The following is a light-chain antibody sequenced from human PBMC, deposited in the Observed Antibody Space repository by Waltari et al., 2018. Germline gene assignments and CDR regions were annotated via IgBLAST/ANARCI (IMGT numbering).Light chain of an antibody. Sequence: EIVLTQSLGTLSLSPGARATLSCRASQSVSGNSLAWYQHKLGQAPRLLIYGASSWATGIPDRFTGSGSGTDFTLTISSLEPEDFAVYYCQQYGSSPHTFGQGTKLE. CDR3: QQYGSSPHT. V-gene: IGKV3-20*01. CDR1: QSVSGNS. CDR2: GAS. J-gene: IGKJ2*01.